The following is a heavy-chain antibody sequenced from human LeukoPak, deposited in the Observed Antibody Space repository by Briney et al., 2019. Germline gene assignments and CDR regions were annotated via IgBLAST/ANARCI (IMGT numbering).Heavy chain of an antibody. CDR3: ARGSYNWNYAGLFY. CDR2: IYYSGST. Sequence: SETLSLTCTVSGGSISSRSYYWGWIRQSPGKGLEWIGSIYYSGSTYYNPSLKSRVTISVDTSKNQFSLKLSSVTAADTAVYYCARGSYNWNYAGLFYWGQGTLVTVSS. J-gene: IGHJ4*02. V-gene: IGHV4-39*07. D-gene: IGHD1-7*01. CDR1: GGSISSRSYY.